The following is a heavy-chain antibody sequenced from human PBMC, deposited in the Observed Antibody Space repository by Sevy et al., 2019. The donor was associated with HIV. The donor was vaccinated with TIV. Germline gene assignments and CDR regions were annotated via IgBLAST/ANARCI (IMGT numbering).Heavy chain of an antibody. CDR2: ISGTGGST. V-gene: IGHV3-23*01. CDR1: GFTFSSYG. Sequence: GGSLRLSCEASGFTFSSYGMSWVRQAPGKGLEWVSYISGTGGSTDYADSVKGRSTISRDNSKNTLYIHMISLRAEDTAVYFCAKDGGRNWDQFFFDSWGQGTLVTVSS. J-gene: IGHJ4*02. CDR3: AKDGGRNWDQFFFDS. D-gene: IGHD7-27*01.